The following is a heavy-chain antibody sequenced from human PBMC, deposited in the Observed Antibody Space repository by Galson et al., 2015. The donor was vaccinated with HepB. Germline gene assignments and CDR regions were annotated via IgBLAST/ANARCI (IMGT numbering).Heavy chain of an antibody. V-gene: IGHV3-23*01. CDR1: GLTFSSFA. D-gene: IGHD1-26*01. CDR3: AKNKGAGPHYNYCMDV. Sequence: SLRLSCAASGLTFSSFAMSWVRQAPGKGLEWVSMIVGSGTGTQYADSVKGRFTISRDNSKNTLYLQMDSLRGEDMAVYYCAKNKGAGPHYNYCMDVWGKGTTVTVSS. CDR2: IVGSGTGT. J-gene: IGHJ6*03.